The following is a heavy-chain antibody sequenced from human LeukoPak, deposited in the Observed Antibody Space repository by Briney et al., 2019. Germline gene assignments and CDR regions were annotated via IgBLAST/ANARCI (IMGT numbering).Heavy chain of an antibody. J-gene: IGHJ4*02. CDR1: GGSISSYY. CDR3: ASSPPTRDDYVWGSYRYPLTELTIDY. Sequence: SETLSLTCTVSGGSISSYYWSWIRQPPGKGLEWIGYIYYSGSTNYNPSLKSRVTISVDTSKNQSSLKLSSVTAADTAVYYCASSPPTRDDYVWGSYRYPLTELTIDYWGQGTLVTVSS. CDR2: IYYSGST. D-gene: IGHD3-16*02. V-gene: IGHV4-59*08.